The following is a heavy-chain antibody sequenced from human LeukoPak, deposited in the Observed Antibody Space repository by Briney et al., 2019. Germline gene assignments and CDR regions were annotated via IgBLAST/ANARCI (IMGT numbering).Heavy chain of an antibody. D-gene: IGHD5-12*01. V-gene: IGHV3-30*18. CDR1: GFTFSSYG. CDR2: ISYDGSNK. CDR3: AKDMGVATIKYYFDY. Sequence: GGSLRLSCAASGFTFSSYGMHWVRQAPGKGLEWVAVISYDGSNKYYADSVKGRFTISRDNSKNTLYLQMNSLRAEDTAVYYCAKDMGVATIKYYFDYWGQGTLVTVSS. J-gene: IGHJ4*02.